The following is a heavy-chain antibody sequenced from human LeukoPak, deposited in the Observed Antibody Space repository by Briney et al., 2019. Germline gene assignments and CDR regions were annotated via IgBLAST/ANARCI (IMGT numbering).Heavy chain of an antibody. Sequence: GGSLRLSCAASGFTLSSYAMSWVRQAPGKGLEWVSAISGSGGSTYYADSVKGRFTISRDNSKNTLYLRMNSLRAEDTAVYYCAKDPRYSSSWYDYWGQGTLVTVSS. CDR1: GFTLSSYA. CDR2: ISGSGGST. D-gene: IGHD6-13*01. J-gene: IGHJ4*02. CDR3: AKDPRYSSSWYDY. V-gene: IGHV3-23*01.